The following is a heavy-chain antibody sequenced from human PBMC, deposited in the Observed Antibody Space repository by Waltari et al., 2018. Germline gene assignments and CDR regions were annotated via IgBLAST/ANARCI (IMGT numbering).Heavy chain of an antibody. CDR2: IYYSGST. CDR3: ARGITMVQGVTHYYYYYMDV. D-gene: IGHD3-10*01. V-gene: IGHV4-59*01. J-gene: IGHJ6*03. CDR1: GGSLRSYS. Sequence: QVQLQESGPGLVKPSETLSLTCTVSGGSLRSYSCRWIRQPPGKGLEWIGYIYYSGSTNYNPSLKRRVTISVDTSKNQFSLKLSSVTAADTAVYYCARGITMVQGVTHYYYYYMDVWGKGTTVTVSS.